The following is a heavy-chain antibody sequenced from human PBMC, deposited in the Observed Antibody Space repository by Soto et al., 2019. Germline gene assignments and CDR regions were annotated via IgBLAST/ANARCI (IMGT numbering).Heavy chain of an antibody. CDR1: GGSISSYY. CDR2: IYYSGST. D-gene: IGHD1-26*01. V-gene: IGHV4-59*01. CDR3: ARDLFAPVGATSDNWFDP. J-gene: IGHJ5*02. Sequence: PSETLSLTCTVSGGSISSYYWSWIRQPPGKGLEWIGYIYYSGSTNYNPSLKSRVTISVDTSKNQFSLRLSSVTAADTAVYYCARDLFAPVGATSDNWFDPWGQGTLVTVSS.